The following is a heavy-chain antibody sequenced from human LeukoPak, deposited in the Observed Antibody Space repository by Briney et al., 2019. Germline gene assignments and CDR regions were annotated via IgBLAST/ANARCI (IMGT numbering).Heavy chain of an antibody. J-gene: IGHJ2*01. V-gene: IGHV1-2*02. CDR3: ARGRGTTMVRGVITNYFDL. Sequence: ASVKVSCRASGYTFTAHYIHWVRQAAGQGLEWMGWIDPNSGGTNYAQKFLGSVTVTGDTSINTAFMELSRLRSDDTAIYYCARGRGTTMVRGVITNYFDLWGRGSLVTVSS. CDR2: IDPNSGGT. CDR1: GYTFTAHY. D-gene: IGHD3-10*01.